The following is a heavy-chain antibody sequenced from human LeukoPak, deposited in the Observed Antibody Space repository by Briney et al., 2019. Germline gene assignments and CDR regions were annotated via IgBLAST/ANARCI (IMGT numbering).Heavy chain of an antibody. J-gene: IGHJ5*02. CDR3: ARGRYSSGWWGANWFDP. Sequence: SETLSLTCAVYGGSFSGYYWSWIRQPPGKGLEWIGEINHSGSTNYNPSLKSRVTISVDTSKNQFSLKLSSVTAADTAVYYCARGRYSSGWWGANWFDPWGQGTLVTVSS. V-gene: IGHV4-34*01. CDR1: GGSFSGYY. CDR2: INHSGST. D-gene: IGHD6-19*01.